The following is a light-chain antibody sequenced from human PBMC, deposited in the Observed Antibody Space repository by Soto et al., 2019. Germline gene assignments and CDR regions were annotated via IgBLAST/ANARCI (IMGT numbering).Light chain of an antibody. J-gene: IGKJ1*01. Sequence: DIRMTESPSTLSSSVGYTFTITGGASQSIGSWLAWYQQKPGKAPKVLIYDASSLESGVPSRFSGSGFGTEFTLTLSSLQPEDFATYYCQQYKSFSWTFGQGTKVDIK. CDR1: QSIGSW. CDR2: DAS. V-gene: IGKV1-5*01. CDR3: QQYKSFSWT.